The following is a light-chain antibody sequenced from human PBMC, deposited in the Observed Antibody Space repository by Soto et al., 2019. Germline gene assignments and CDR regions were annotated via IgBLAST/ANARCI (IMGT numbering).Light chain of an antibody. J-gene: IGLJ7*01. CDR2: DVN. CDR1: SSDVGGYIF. V-gene: IGLV2-11*01. Sequence: QSALTQPHSVSGSPGQSVTISCTGTSSDVGGYIFVSWYQQRPGKAPKLMIYDVNKRPSGVPDRFSGSKSGNTASLTISGLQAEDEAEYFCCSYSGSYTWMFGGGTQLTVL. CDR3: CSYSGSYTWM.